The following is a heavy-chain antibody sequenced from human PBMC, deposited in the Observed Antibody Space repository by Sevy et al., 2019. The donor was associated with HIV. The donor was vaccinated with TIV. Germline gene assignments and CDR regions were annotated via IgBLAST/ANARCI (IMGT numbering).Heavy chain of an antibody. Sequence: GGSLRLSCATSGFTFSSYSMHWVRQAPGKGLEWVATISYDGINKHYADSVKGRFTISRDNFKNSLSLQMNSLRAEDTAVDFGALERLSSDVAEYFQNWGQGTLVTVSS. J-gene: IGHJ1*01. CDR2: ISYDGINK. CDR1: GFTFSSYS. V-gene: IGHV3-30-3*01. CDR3: ALERLSSDVAEYFQN. D-gene: IGHD1-1*01.